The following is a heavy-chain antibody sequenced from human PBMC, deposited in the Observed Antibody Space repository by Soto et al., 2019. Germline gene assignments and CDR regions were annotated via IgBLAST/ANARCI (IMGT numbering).Heavy chain of an antibody. J-gene: IGHJ6*02. CDR3: TTDLKVNGPYYYGMDV. V-gene: IGHV3-15*07. CDR2: IKSKTDGGTT. Sequence: GGSLRLSCAASGFTFSNAWMNWVRQAPGKGLEWVGRIKSKTDGGTTDYAAPVKGRFTISRDDSKNTLYLQMNSLKTEDTAVYYCTTDLKVNGPYYYGMDVWGQGTTVTVSS. CDR1: GFTFSNAW. D-gene: IGHD2-8*01.